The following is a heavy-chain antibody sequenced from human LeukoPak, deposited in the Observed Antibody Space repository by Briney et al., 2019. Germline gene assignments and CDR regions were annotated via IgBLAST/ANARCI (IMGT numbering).Heavy chain of an antibody. CDR3: ARSEDCGSSSCYWFGP. J-gene: IGHJ5*02. Sequence: PSETLSLTCAVYGGSFSGYYWSWIRQSPGKGLEWIGEINRPGITKYNPSLESRVTISLDTSKNQFSLRLTSATAADTAMYYCARSEDCGSSSCYWFGPWGQGXLXTXSX. CDR1: GGSFSGYY. D-gene: IGHD2-2*01. V-gene: IGHV4-34*01. CDR2: INRPGIT.